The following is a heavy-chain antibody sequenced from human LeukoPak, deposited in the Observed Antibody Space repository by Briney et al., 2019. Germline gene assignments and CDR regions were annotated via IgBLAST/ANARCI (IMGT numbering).Heavy chain of an antibody. V-gene: IGHV4-4*07. Sequence: PSETLSLTCTVSGVSISSYSWSWIRQPPGKGLECIGHISPSGSTYYNPSLKSRVTMSVDTSKNQFSLKLSSVTAADTAVYYCARQELYYYYMDVWGKGTTDTVSS. CDR3: ARQELYYYYMDV. CDR1: GVSISSYS. J-gene: IGHJ6*03. D-gene: IGHD1-7*01. CDR2: ISPSGST.